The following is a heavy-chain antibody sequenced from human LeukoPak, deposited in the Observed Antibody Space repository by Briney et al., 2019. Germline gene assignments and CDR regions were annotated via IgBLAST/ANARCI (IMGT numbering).Heavy chain of an antibody. Sequence: PSDTLSLTCAVSGYSISSSNWWGWIRQPPGKGLEWIGYIYYSGSIYYNPSLKSRVTISVDTSKNQFSLKLSSVTAADTAVYYCARYSSSGNYDAFDIWGQGTMVTVSS. D-gene: IGHD6-6*01. J-gene: IGHJ3*02. CDR3: ARYSSSGNYDAFDI. V-gene: IGHV4-28*05. CDR2: IYYSGSI. CDR1: GYSISSSNW.